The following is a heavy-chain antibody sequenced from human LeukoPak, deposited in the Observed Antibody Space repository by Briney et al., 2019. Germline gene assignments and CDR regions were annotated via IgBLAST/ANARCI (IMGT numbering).Heavy chain of an antibody. Sequence: NRGESLKISCKGSGYSFTSYWIGLVRQMPGKGLELMGIIYPGDSDTRYSPSFQGQVTISADKSISTAYLQWSGLKASDTAMYYCARLPTQYCSSTSCSSTPPWFDPWGQGTLVTVSS. CDR1: GYSFTSYW. D-gene: IGHD2-2*01. CDR3: ARLPTQYCSSTSCSSTPPWFDP. J-gene: IGHJ5*02. CDR2: IYPGDSDT. V-gene: IGHV5-51*01.